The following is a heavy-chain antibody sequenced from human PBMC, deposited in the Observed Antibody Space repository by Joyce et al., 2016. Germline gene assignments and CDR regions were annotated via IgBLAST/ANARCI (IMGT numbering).Heavy chain of an antibody. J-gene: IGHJ6*02. CDR1: GFGFEDYA. CDR2: IDGNEKRI. CDR3: TKDRSPGGADV. V-gene: IGHV3-9*01. Sequence: EVQLVESGGGLVQPGRSLRLSCVGSTDSGFGFEDYAMHWVRQVPGKGLEWVAGIDGNEKRIDYADSVKGRFTISRDNAKKSLYLQMNSLRTEDTAFYYCTKDRSPGGADVWGHGTTVTVSS. D-gene: IGHD2-15*01.